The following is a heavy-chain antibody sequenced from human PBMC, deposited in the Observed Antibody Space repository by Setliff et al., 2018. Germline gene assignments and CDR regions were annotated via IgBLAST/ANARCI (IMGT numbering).Heavy chain of an antibody. D-gene: IGHD4-17*01. CDR1: GYTFTNYW. Sequence: GESLKISCKGSGYTFTNYWIGWVRQMPGKGLEWMGIIYPGDSDTTYSPSFQGQVTISADKSISTAYLQWSTLKASDTAMYYCARSTVTQDFDYWGQGTLVTVSS. CDR3: ARSTVTQDFDY. J-gene: IGHJ4*02. CDR2: IYPGDSDT. V-gene: IGHV5-51*01.